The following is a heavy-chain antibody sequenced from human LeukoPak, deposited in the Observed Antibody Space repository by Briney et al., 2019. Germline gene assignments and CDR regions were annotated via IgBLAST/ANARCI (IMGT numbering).Heavy chain of an antibody. CDR1: GGSFSGYY. Sequence: SETLSLTCAVYGGSFSGYYWSWIRQPPGKGLEWIGEINHSGSTNYNPSLKSRVTISVDTSKNQFSLKLSSVTAADTAVYYCARHKGLLWFGELLFRPNNWFDPWGQGTLVTVSS. D-gene: IGHD3-10*01. CDR3: ARHKGLLWFGELLFRPNNWFDP. J-gene: IGHJ5*02. CDR2: INHSGST. V-gene: IGHV4-34*01.